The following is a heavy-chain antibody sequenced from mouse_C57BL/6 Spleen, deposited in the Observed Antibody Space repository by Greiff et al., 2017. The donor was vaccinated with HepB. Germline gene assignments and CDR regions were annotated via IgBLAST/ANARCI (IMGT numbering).Heavy chain of an antibody. Sequence: ELKLMESGPELVKPGASVKIPCKASGYTFTDYNMDWVKQSHGKSLEWIGDINPNNGGTIYNQKFKGKATLTVDKSSSTAYMELRSLTSEDTAVYYCAREVNWVFDYWGQGTTLTVSS. CDR3: AREVNWVFDY. J-gene: IGHJ2*01. CDR2: INPNNGGT. CDR1: GYTFTDYN. D-gene: IGHD4-1*01. V-gene: IGHV1-18*01.